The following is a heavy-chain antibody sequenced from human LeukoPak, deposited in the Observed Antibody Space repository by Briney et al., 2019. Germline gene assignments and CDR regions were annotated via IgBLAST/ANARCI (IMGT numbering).Heavy chain of an antibody. CDR1: GYTFTGYY. Sequence: GASVKVSCKASGYTFTGYYMHWVRQAPGQGLEWMGWINPNSGGTNYAQKFQGRVTMTRDTSISTAYMELSRLRSDDTAVYYCARELELLELFEVYFDYWGQGTLVTVSS. D-gene: IGHD1-7*01. V-gene: IGHV1-2*02. J-gene: IGHJ4*02. CDR3: ARELELLELFEVYFDY. CDR2: INPNSGGT.